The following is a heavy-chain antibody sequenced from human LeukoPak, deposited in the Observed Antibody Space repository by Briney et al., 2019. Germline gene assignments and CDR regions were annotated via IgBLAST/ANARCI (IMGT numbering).Heavy chain of an antibody. J-gene: IGHJ4*02. CDR3: VRGIAATGSDY. CDR2: TNTDGSST. D-gene: IGHD6-13*01. V-gene: IGHV3-74*03. Sequence: GGSLRLSCAASGFTFSSFWMHWVRQAPGKGLVWVSRTNTDGSSTTYADSVKGRFTISRDNAKNTLYLQMNSPRAEDTAVYYCVRGIAATGSDYWGQGTLVTVSS. CDR1: GFTFSSFW.